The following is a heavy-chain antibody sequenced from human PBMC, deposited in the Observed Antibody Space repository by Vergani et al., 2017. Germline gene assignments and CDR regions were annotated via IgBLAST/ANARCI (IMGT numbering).Heavy chain of an antibody. CDR3: TRHVPCGDGACLHFDH. Sequence: EVMLVQSGAEVKKPGESLKISCKYSESSFISNEIAWVRQMSGKGLQWMGNINPIDSKIAYSPSFQGQAIMSLDKSITTAYLQWRSLKASDTAVYYCTRHVPCGDGACLHFDHWGKGPQVPVSS. J-gene: IGHJ4*02. V-gene: IGHV5-51*01. CDR2: INPIDSKI. CDR1: ESSFISNE. D-gene: IGHD2-21*01.